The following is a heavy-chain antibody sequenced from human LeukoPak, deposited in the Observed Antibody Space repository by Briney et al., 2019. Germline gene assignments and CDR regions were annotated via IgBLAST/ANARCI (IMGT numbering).Heavy chain of an antibody. J-gene: IGHJ6*03. CDR3: ARGGIAGRPVYYYYMDV. CDR1: GFTFSSYT. V-gene: IGHV3-21*01. D-gene: IGHD6-6*01. CDR2: ISAVSTYI. Sequence: PGGSLRLSCAASGFTFSSYTIHWVRQAPGKGLEWVSSISAVSTYIYYADSVKGRFTISRDNVEKAAYLELSGLRAHDTAIYYCARGGIAGRPVYYYYMDVWGKGTTVTVSS.